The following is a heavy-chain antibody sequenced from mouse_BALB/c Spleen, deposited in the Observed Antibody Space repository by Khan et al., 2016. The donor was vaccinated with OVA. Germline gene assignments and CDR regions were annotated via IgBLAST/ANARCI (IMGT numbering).Heavy chain of an antibody. D-gene: IGHD1-2*01. CDR1: GFSLTNYG. J-gene: IGHJ4*01. CDR3: DRQKEDHYNMMDY. V-gene: IGHV2-6-1*01. CDR2: IWSDGST. Sequence: SGPGLVAPSQSLSITCTISGFSLTNYGVHWVRQPPGKGLEWLVVIWSDGSTTYNSALKSRLTISKDNSESQVFLKMNSIQTDETEMYFGDRQKEDHYNMMDYGGQGKEVTV.